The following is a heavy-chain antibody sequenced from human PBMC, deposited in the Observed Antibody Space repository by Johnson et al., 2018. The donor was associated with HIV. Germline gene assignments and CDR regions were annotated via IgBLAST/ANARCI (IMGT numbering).Heavy chain of an antibody. CDR1: GFTFSSYA. CDR3: ANGVGGSFFLAFDI. D-gene: IGHD1-26*01. Sequence: QVQLVESGGGVVQPGRSLRLSCAASGFTFSSYAMHWVRQAPGKGLEWVAVISYDGSNKYYADSVKGRFTISRDNSKNTLYLQMNSLRAEDTAVYYCANGVGGSFFLAFDIWGQGTMVTVSS. V-gene: IGHV3-30-3*01. J-gene: IGHJ3*02. CDR2: ISYDGSNK.